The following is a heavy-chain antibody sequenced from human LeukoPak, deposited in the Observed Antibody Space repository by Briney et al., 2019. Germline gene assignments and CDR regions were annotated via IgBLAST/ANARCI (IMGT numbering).Heavy chain of an antibody. Sequence: SETLSLTCSVSGVSISAYYWSWIRQPAGKGLEWIGRIYPGESIYASENTNYNPSLKSRVSMSGDTSKNQVSLKLRSVTAADTAVYYCARQLAYYYDSTPGFYFDYWGQGTLVTVSS. D-gene: IGHD3-22*01. CDR2: IYPGESIYASENT. V-gene: IGHV4-4*07. CDR3: ARQLAYYYDSTPGFYFDY. CDR1: GVSISAYY. J-gene: IGHJ4*02.